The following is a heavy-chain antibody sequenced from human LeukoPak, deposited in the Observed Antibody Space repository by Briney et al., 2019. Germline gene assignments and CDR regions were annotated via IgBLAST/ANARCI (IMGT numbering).Heavy chain of an antibody. Sequence: GASVKVSCKASGYTFTGYYMHWVRQAPGQGLEWMGWINPNSGGTNYAQKFQGRVTMTRDTSISTAYMELSRLRSDDTAVYYCARGYGSGSYDCGYWGQGTLVTVSS. D-gene: IGHD3-10*01. V-gene: IGHV1-2*02. CDR2: INPNSGGT. J-gene: IGHJ4*02. CDR1: GYTFTGYY. CDR3: ARGYGSGSYDCGY.